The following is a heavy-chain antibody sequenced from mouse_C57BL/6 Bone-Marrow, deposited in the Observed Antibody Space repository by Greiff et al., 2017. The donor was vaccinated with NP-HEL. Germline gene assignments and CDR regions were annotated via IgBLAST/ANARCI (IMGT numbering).Heavy chain of an antibody. CDR3: VRHLSYDCDGFAY. V-gene: IGHV10-1*01. Sequence: VKDRSTISSDDSESMLYLQMNNLKTEDTAMYYCVRHLSYDCDGFAYWGQGTLVTVSA. J-gene: IGHJ3*01. D-gene: IGHD2-4*01.